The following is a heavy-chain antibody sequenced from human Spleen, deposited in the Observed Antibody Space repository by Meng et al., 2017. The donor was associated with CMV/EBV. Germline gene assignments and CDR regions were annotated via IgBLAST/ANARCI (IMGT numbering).Heavy chain of an antibody. J-gene: IGHJ5*02. CDR1: GFTFSIYT. CDR3: AREAPMVRGVIDWFDP. Sequence: GGSLRLSCAASGFTFSIYTMNWVRQAPGKGLEWVSSISGTSTYIYYSDSVRGRFAISRDNAKSSLYLQMNSLRAEDTAVYYCAREAPMVRGVIDWFDPWGQGTLVTVSS. CDR2: ISGTSTYI. V-gene: IGHV3-21*01. D-gene: IGHD3-10*01.